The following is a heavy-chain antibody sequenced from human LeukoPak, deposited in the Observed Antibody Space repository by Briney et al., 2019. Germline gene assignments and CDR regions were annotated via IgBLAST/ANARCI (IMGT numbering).Heavy chain of an antibody. CDR2: IYYSGST. Sequence: SQTLSLTCTVSGGSISSGGYYWSWIRQPPGKGLEWIGYIYYSGSTNYNPSLKSRVTMPVDTSKNQFSLKLSSVTAADTAVYYCARHDRSSSLSDFDYWGQGTLVTVSS. CDR3: ARHDRSSSLSDFDY. J-gene: IGHJ4*02. CDR1: GGSISSGGYY. V-gene: IGHV4-61*08. D-gene: IGHD6-13*01.